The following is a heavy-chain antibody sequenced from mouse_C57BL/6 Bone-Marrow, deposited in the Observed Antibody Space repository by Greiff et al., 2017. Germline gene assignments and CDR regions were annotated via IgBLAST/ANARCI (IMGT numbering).Heavy chain of an antibody. CDR3: ARERRYHYAMDY. CDR1: GYTFTDYY. V-gene: IGHV1-26*01. J-gene: IGHJ4*01. Sequence: VQLQQSGPELVKPGASVKISCKASGYTFTDYYMNWVKQSHGKSLEWIGDINPNNGGTSYNQKFKGKATLTVDKSSSTAYMELRSLTSEDSAVYYCARERRYHYAMDYWGQGTSVTVSS. CDR2: INPNNGGT. D-gene: IGHD1-1*01.